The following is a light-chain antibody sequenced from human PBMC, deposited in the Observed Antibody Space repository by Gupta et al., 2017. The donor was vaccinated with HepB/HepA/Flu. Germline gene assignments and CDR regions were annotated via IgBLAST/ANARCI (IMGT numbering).Light chain of an antibody. J-gene: IGKJ1*01. CDR3: QKEYKLCPWT. CDR2: GAP. V-gene: IGKV3-7*04. CDR1: QSVSSSY. Sequence: PGERVTLSCGASQSVSSSYLTWYQQKPGHAPRLLIYGAPTRATSIPARFSSSRSGTDFTLPISSLEPADYVVYYCQKEYKLCPWTFGPGTKVDIK.